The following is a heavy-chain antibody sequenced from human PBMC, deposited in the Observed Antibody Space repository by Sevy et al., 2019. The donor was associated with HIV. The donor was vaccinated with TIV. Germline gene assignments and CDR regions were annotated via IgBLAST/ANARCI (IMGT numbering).Heavy chain of an antibody. D-gene: IGHD3-22*01. CDR2: ISSSGSTI. Sequence: GGSLRLSCAASGFTFSDYYMSWIRQAPGKGLEWVSYISSSGSTIYYADSVKGRFTISRDNAKNSLYLQMNSLRAEDTAVYYCARGRGYYDSSGYYLYYYYYYGMDVWGQGTAVTVSS. V-gene: IGHV3-11*01. J-gene: IGHJ6*02. CDR1: GFTFSDYY. CDR3: ARGRGYYDSSGYYLYYYYYYGMDV.